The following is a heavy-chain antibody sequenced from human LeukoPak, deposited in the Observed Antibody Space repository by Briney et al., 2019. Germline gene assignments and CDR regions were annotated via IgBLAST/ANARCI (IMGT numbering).Heavy chain of an antibody. CDR2: IYYSGST. D-gene: IGHD3-9*01. CDR1: GGSISSSSYY. CDR3: ARRFYYDILPGYSN. V-gene: IGHV4-39*01. Sequence: SETLSLTCTVSGGSISSSSYYWGWIRQPPGKGLEWIGSIYYSGSTYYNPSLKSRVTISVDPSKTQFSLKLSSVTAADTAVYYCARRFYYDILPGYSNWGQGTLVTVSS. J-gene: IGHJ4*02.